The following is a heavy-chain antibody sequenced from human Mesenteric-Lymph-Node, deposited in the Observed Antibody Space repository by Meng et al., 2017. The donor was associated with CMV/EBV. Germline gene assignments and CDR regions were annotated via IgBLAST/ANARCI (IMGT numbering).Heavy chain of an antibody. J-gene: IGHJ3*02. CDR1: GFTFSSYS. CDR3: AREVYYYDSSGYPAGAFDI. Sequence: GESLKISCAASGFTFSSYSMNWVRQAPGKGLEWVSSISSSSSYIYYADSVKGRFTISRDNAKNSLYLQMNSLRAEDTAVYYCAREVYYYDSSGYPAGAFDIWGQGTMVTVSS. D-gene: IGHD3-22*01. CDR2: ISSSSSYI. V-gene: IGHV3-21*01.